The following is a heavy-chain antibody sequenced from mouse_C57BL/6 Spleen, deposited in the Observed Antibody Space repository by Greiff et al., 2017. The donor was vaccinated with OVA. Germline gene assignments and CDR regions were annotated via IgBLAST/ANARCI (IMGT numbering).Heavy chain of an antibody. V-gene: IGHV1-82*01. J-gene: IGHJ3*01. CDR2: IYPGDGDT. CDR3: DSYYYGSSSPFAY. D-gene: IGHD1-1*01. Sequence: QVQLKESGPELVKPGASVKISCKASGYAFSSSWMNWVKQRPGKGLEWIGRIYPGDGDTNYNGKFKGKATLTADKSSSTAYMQLSSLTSEDSAVYFCDSYYYGSSSPFAYWGQGTLVTVSA. CDR1: GYAFSSSW.